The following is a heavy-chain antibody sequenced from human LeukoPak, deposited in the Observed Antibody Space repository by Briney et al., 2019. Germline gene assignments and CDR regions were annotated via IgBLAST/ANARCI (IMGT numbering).Heavy chain of an antibody. D-gene: IGHD6-19*01. CDR2: ININGGSS. CDR3: ARVFSSGWSSFDY. Sequence: ASVKLSCKASGYTFTSYYIHWVRQAPAQGLEWMGIININGGSSSYAQKFLGRVTMTRDTSTSTVYMVLSSLRSEDTAVYYCARVFSSGWSSFDYWGQGTLVTVSS. V-gene: IGHV1-46*01. CDR1: GYTFTSYY. J-gene: IGHJ4*02.